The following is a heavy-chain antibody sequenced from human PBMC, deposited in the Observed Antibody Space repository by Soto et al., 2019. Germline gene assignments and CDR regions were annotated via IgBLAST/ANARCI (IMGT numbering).Heavy chain of an antibody. CDR3: AKNKETGTTGGLGY. CDR1: GFTFSSYA. J-gene: IGHJ4*02. V-gene: IGHV3-23*01. D-gene: IGHD1-1*01. Sequence: LRLSCAASGFTFSSYAMSWVRQAPGKGLEWVSTISGSGGTTYYADSVKGRFTISRDNSKNTLYLQMNSLRAEDTAIYYCAKNKETGTTGGLGYWGQGTLVTVSS. CDR2: ISGSGGTT.